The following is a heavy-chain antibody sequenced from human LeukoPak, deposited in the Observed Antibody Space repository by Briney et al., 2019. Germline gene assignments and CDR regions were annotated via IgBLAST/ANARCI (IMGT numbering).Heavy chain of an antibody. D-gene: IGHD3-10*01. V-gene: IGHV1-58*02. CDR1: GFTFTSSA. CDR3: AAAGGDTPFDY. J-gene: IGHJ4*02. CDR2: IVVGSGNT. Sequence: SVKVSCKASGFTFTSSAMQGVRQARGQRLEWIGWIVVGSGNTNYAQKFQERVTITRDMSTSTAYMELSSLRSEDTAVYYCAAAGGDTPFDYWGQGTLVTVSS.